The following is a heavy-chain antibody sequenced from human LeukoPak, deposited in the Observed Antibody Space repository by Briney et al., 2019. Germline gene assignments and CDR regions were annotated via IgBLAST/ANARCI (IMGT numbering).Heavy chain of an antibody. V-gene: IGHV3-33*08. D-gene: IGHD3-16*01. CDR2: IWYDGSNK. J-gene: IGHJ6*02. CDR3: ARDMKPRDMYYYYGMDV. Sequence: GGSLRLSCAASGFTFSDYYMSWIRQAPGKGLEWVAVIWYDGSNKYYADSVKGRFTISRDNSKNTLYLQMNSLRAEDTAVYYCARDMKPRDMYYYYGMDVWGQGTTVTVSS. CDR1: GFTFSDYY.